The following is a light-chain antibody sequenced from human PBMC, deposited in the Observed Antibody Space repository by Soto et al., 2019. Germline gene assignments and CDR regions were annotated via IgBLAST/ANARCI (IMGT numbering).Light chain of an antibody. V-gene: IGKV4-1*01. Sequence: DIVMTQSPDSLAVSPGERATINCKSSQSVLYSSNNRNYLAWYQQKPGQPPRLLIYWASTRESGVPARFSGGGSGTDFTLTISSLQAGDVAVYYCQQYYSSPFTFGPGTKVDIK. CDR3: QQYYSSPFT. CDR1: QSVLYSSNNRNY. CDR2: WAS. J-gene: IGKJ3*01.